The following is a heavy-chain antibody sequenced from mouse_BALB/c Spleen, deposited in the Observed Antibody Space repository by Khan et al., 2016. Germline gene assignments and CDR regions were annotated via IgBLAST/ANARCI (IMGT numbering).Heavy chain of an antibody. J-gene: IGHJ4*01. V-gene: IGHV1S135*01. CDR1: GYSFTSYY. Sequence: VQLQQSGPELMKPGASVKISCKASGYSFTSYYMHWVKQSHGKSLEWIGYIDPFNGGTSYNQIFKGKATLTVDKSSSTAYMHLSSLTSEDSAVYYCARSMKDYYGYAMDYWGQGTSVTVSS. D-gene: IGHD1-1*01. CDR2: IDPFNGGT. CDR3: ARSMKDYYGYAMDY.